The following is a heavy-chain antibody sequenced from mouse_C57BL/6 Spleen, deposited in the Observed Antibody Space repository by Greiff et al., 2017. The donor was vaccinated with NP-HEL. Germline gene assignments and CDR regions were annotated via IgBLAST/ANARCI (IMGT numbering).Heavy chain of an antibody. D-gene: IGHD1-1*01. CDR2: IRSKSNNYAT. V-gene: IGHV10-1*01. Sequence: EVQLVESGGGLVQPKGSLKLSCAASGFSFNTYAMNWVRQAPGKGLEWVARIRSKSNNYATYYADSVKDRFTISRDDSENMLYLQMNNLKTGDPAMYYCLRGITTGVDWYFEVWGTGTTGTGSP. J-gene: IGHJ1*03. CDR3: LRGITTGVDWYFEV. CDR1: GFSFNTYA.